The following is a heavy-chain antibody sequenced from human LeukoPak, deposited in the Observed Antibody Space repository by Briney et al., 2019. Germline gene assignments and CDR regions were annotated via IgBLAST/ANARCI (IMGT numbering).Heavy chain of an antibody. CDR2: ISYDGSNK. CDR1: GFTFSSYA. Sequence: GGSLRLSCAASGFTFSSYAMHWVRQAPGKGLEWVAVISYDGSNKYYADSVKGRFTISRDNSKNTLYLQMNSPRAEDTAVYYCAKGYSYGYGAFDYWGQGTLVTVSS. CDR3: AKGYSYGYGAFDY. J-gene: IGHJ4*02. V-gene: IGHV3-30-3*01. D-gene: IGHD5-18*01.